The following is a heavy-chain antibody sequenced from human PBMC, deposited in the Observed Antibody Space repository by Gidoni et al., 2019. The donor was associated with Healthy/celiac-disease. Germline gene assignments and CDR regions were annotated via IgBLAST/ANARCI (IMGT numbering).Heavy chain of an antibody. CDR1: GFTFSSDA. D-gene: IGHD5-12*01. J-gene: IGHJ5*02. CDR2: ISGSGGST. CDR3: AKPQYSPPGFDP. Sequence: EVQLLESGGGLVQPGGSVRLPCAASGFTFSSDAMSGVRQAPGKGLEWVSAISGSGGSTYYADSVKGRFTISRDNSKNTLYLQMNSLRAEDTAVYYCAKPQYSPPGFDPWGQGTLVTVSS. V-gene: IGHV3-23*01.